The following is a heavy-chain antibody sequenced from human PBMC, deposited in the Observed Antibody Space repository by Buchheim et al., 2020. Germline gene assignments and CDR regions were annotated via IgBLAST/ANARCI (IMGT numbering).Heavy chain of an antibody. CDR1: GFTFSSYG. CDR2: ISYDGNKK. V-gene: IGHV3-30*18. J-gene: IGHJ4*02. CDR3: AKNRDSYLYLREFDY. D-gene: IGHD2-2*02. Sequence: QVQLVESGGGVVQTGRSLRLSCAASGFTFSSYGMHWVRQAPGKGLEWVALISYDGNKKYFADSVKGRFTISRDNSKKMLYLQMSSLKTEDTAIYYCAKNRDSYLYLREFDYWGQGT.